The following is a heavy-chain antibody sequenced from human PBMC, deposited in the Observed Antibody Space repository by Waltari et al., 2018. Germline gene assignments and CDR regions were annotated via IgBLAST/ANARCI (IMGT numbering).Heavy chain of an antibody. V-gene: IGHV1-2*06. Sequence: QVQLVESGGGVVQPGRSLRLSCAASGFTFSSYAMHWVRQAPGKGVEWMGRINPNSGGTNYAQKFQGRVTMTRDTSSSTAYMELSRLRSDDTAVYYCARGYCSGGSCWGIDYWGQGTLVTVSS. CDR2: INPNSGGT. J-gene: IGHJ4*02. D-gene: IGHD2-15*01. CDR3: ARGYCSGGSCWGIDY. CDR1: GFTFSSYA.